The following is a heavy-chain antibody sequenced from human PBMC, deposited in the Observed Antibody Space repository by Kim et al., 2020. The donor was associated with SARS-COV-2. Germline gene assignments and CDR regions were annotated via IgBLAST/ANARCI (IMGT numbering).Heavy chain of an antibody. CDR2: FDPEDGET. CDR3: ATGPVIVGATGNWFDP. V-gene: IGHV1-24*01. D-gene: IGHD1-26*01. J-gene: IGHJ5*02. CDR1: GYTLTELS. Sequence: ASVKVSCKVSGYTLTELSMHWVRQAPGKGLEWMGGFDPEDGETIYAQKFQGRVTMTEDTSTDTAYMELSSLRSEDTAVYCCATGPVIVGATGNWFDPWGQGTLVTVSS.